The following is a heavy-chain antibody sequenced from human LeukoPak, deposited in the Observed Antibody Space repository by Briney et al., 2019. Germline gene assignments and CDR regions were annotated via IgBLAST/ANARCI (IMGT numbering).Heavy chain of an antibody. J-gene: IGHJ4*02. Sequence: GGSLRLSCVASGFTFSTYWMHWVRQAPGKGLVWVSRINKDGSTTNYADSVRGRFTISRDNAKNTLYLQMNSLTAEDTAVYYCATCSSPDYWGQGTLVTVSS. CDR3: ATCSSPDY. CDR1: GFTFSTYW. V-gene: IGHV3-74*01. D-gene: IGHD6-13*01. CDR2: INKDGSTT.